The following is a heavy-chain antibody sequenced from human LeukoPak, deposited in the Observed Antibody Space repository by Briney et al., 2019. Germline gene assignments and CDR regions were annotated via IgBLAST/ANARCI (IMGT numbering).Heavy chain of an antibody. D-gene: IGHD3-3*01. CDR2: ISSSSSYI. V-gene: IGHV3-21*04. CDR3: ARDTYDFWRWVSES. J-gene: IGHJ4*02. Sequence: GGSLRLSCAASGFTFDDYGMNWVRQAPGKGLEWVSSISSSSSYIYYADSVKGRFTISRDNAKNSLYLQMNSLRAEDTAVYYCARDTYDFWRWVSESWGQGTLVTVSS. CDR1: GFTFDDYG.